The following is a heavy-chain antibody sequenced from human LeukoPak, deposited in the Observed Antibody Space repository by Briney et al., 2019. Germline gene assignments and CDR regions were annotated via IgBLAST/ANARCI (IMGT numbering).Heavy chain of an antibody. D-gene: IGHD2-2*01. CDR2: ISSSSSII. J-gene: IGHJ5*02. CDR3: ARDKVPSSP. CDR1: GFTFNNYD. V-gene: IGHV3-48*04. Sequence: GGSLRLSCAASGFTFNNYDMNWVRQAPGKGLEWVSYISSSSSIIYYADSVKGRFTISRDNAKNSLYLQMNSLRAEDTAVYYCARDKVPSSPWGQGTLVTVSS.